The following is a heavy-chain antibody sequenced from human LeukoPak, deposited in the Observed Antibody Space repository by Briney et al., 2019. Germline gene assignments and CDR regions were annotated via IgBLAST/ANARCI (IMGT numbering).Heavy chain of an antibody. CDR3: ATDWVAAAGTLPLGGY. CDR2: FDPEDGET. J-gene: IGHJ4*02. D-gene: IGHD6-13*01. Sequence: ASVKVSCKVSGYTLTELSMHWARQAPGKGLEWMGGFDPEDGETIYAQKFQGRVTMTEDTSTDTAYMELSSLRSEDTAVYYCATDWVAAAGTLPLGGYWGQGTLVTVSS. V-gene: IGHV1-24*01. CDR1: GYTLTELS.